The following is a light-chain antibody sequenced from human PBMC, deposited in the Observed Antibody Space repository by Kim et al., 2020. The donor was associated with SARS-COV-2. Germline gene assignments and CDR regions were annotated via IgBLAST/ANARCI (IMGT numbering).Light chain of an antibody. J-gene: IGKJ5*01. CDR2: GAS. CDR1: QGISNY. V-gene: IGKV1-17*03. Sequence: AAVGDRVTITCRASQGISNYLAWFQQKPGRVPKRLIYGASILQSGVPSRFSGGGSGTEFTLTISSLQPEDFATYYCQQHGNYPITFGQGTRLEIK. CDR3: QQHGNYPIT.